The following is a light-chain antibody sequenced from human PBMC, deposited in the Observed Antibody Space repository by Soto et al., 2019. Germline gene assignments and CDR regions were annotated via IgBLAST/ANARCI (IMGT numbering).Light chain of an antibody. CDR3: QQYGSSPPYT. V-gene: IGKV3-20*01. CDR2: GAS. J-gene: IGKJ2*01. CDR1: QSVSSSY. Sequence: EIVLTQSPGTLYLSPGERVTLSCRASQSVSSSYLAWYQQKPGQAPRLLIYGASSRATGIPDRFSGSGSGTDFTLTISRLEPEDFAVYYCQQYGSSPPYTFGQGTKLEIK.